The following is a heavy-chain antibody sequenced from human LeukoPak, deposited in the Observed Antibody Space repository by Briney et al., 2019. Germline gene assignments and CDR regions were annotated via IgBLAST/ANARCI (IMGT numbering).Heavy chain of an antibody. CDR3: ARGLHRLRYFDWLTPSYYYGMDV. J-gene: IGHJ6*02. Sequence: ASVKVSCKASGYTFTSYGISWVRQAPGQGLEWMGWISAYNGNTNYAQKLQGRVTMTTDTSTSTAYMELRSLRSDDTAVYYCARGLHRLRYFDWLTPSYYYGMDVWGQGTTVTVSS. CDR2: ISAYNGNT. D-gene: IGHD3-9*01. CDR1: GYTFTSYG. V-gene: IGHV1-18*01.